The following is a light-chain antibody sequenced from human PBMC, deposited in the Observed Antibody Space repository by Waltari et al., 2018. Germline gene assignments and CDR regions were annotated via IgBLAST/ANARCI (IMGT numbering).Light chain of an antibody. J-gene: IGKJ2*01. CDR1: QSLNTN. V-gene: IGKV3-15*01. Sequence: EIVMTKSPATLSVSPGERATLSCRASQSLNTNLAWYQQKAGQAPRLLIYGASTRATGIPARFSGSGSGTEFTLTISSLQSEDFAVYYCQQYNSWPPYTFGQGTKLEIK. CDR2: GAS. CDR3: QQYNSWPPYT.